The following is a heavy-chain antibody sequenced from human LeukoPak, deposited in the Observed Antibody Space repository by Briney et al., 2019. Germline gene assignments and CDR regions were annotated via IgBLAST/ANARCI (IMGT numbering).Heavy chain of an antibody. CDR1: GFTFSSYG. D-gene: IGHD3-16*02. V-gene: IGHV3-30*02. CDR2: IWYDGSNK. J-gene: IGHJ4*02. CDR3: VKATRADYVWGSYRYDY. Sequence: GGSLRLSCAASGFTFSSYGMHWVRQAPGKGLEWVALIWYDGSNKYYADSVKGRLTISRDNSKNTLYLQMSSLRAEDTAVYYCVKATRADYVWGSYRYDYWGQGTLVTVSS.